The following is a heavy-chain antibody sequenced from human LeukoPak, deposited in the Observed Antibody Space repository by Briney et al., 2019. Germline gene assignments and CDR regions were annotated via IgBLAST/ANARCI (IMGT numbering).Heavy chain of an antibody. J-gene: IGHJ6*03. D-gene: IGHD5-24*01. CDR3: ARGRDGYNFDYYYYYYMDV. CDR2: IYTSGST. V-gene: IGHV4-61*02. CDR1: GGSISSGSYY. Sequence: SETLSLTCTVSGGSISSGSYYWSWIRQPAGKGLEWIGRIYTSGSTNYNPSLKSRVTISVDTSKNQFSLRLSSVTAADTAVYYCARGRDGYNFDYYYYYYMDVWGKGTTVTISS.